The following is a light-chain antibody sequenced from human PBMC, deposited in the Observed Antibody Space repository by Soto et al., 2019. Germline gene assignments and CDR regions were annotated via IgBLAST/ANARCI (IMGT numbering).Light chain of an antibody. CDR1: SSSKW. CDR3: QRTTDFT. V-gene: IGKV1-5*01. Sequence: DIPMTQSPSTLAASVGDTVTMTCRSSSKWLAWYQKKPGKAPKLLIYDVSNLERGVPPRYSGSTSGAESTLPITGLQPDDLGTYYCQRTTDFTFGQGTKVEIK. CDR2: DVS. J-gene: IGKJ2*01.